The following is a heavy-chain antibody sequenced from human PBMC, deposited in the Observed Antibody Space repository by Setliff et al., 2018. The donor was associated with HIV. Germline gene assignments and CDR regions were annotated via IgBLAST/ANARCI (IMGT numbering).Heavy chain of an antibody. CDR1: GGSISSRSYY. J-gene: IGHJ6*02. Sequence: SETLSLTCTVSGGSISSRSYYWSWLRQPAGKGLEWIGRIYSNGNTDYNPSLKSRVTISEDTSKNQFSLKVNSVTAADTAMYYCARVIRSGYYWGFYYYGMDVWGQGTTVTVSS. V-gene: IGHV4-61*02. CDR2: IYSNGNT. CDR3: ARVIRSGYYWGFYYYGMDV. D-gene: IGHD3-22*01.